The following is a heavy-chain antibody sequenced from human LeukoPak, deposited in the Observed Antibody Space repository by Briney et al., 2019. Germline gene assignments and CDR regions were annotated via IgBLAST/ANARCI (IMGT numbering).Heavy chain of an antibody. CDR2: FNWNSGSI. CDR1: GFTFDDYA. Sequence: GGSLRLSCAASGFTFDDYAMHWVRQAPGKGLEWVSGFNWNSGSIGYADSVKGRFTISRDNAKNSLYLQMNSLRAEDTALYYCAKDRYDSSSQGAFDIWGQGTMVTVSS. J-gene: IGHJ3*02. D-gene: IGHD3-22*01. CDR3: AKDRYDSSSQGAFDI. V-gene: IGHV3-9*01.